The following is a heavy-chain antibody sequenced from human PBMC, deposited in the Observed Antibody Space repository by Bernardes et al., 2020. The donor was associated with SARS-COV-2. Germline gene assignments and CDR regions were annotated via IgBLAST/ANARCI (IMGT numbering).Heavy chain of an antibody. Sequence: GGSLRLSCAASGFSFTSYSMIWVRQAPGEGLEWVSSITGSSSHTYHADSVKGRFTISRDNAKNSLYLQMNSLRAEDTAVYYCVREDRSSNYYGPDVWGQGTTVTVSS. CDR1: GFSFTSYS. CDR2: ITGSSSHT. J-gene: IGHJ6*02. D-gene: IGHD6-13*01. V-gene: IGHV3-21*01. CDR3: VREDRSSNYYGPDV.